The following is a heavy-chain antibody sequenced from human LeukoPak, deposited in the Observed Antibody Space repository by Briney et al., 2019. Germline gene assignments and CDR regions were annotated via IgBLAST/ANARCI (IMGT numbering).Heavy chain of an antibody. CDR3: ARDLLRFGEQGGYIDS. Sequence: QTGGSLRLSCTASGFTFSIYGVHWVRQAPGKGLEWVAFIRYDGSNKYYADSVKGRFTISRDNSKNTLYLQMNRLRTEDTAMYYCARDLLRFGEQGGYIDSWGQGTLVTVSS. D-gene: IGHD3-10*01. CDR2: IRYDGSNK. J-gene: IGHJ4*02. CDR1: GFTFSIYG. V-gene: IGHV3-30*02.